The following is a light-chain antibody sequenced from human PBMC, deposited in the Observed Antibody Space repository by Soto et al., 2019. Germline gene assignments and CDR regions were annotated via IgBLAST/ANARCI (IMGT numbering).Light chain of an antibody. J-gene: IGKJ3*01. CDR2: DAS. CDR1: QSVSSY. Sequence: EIVLTQSPATLSLSPGERATLSCRASQSVSSYLAWYQQKPGQAPRLLIYDASNRATGIPARFSGSGSGTEFTHTISSREPEDFAVYYCQQRSNLPPVFTFGPGTKVDIK. CDR3: QQRSNLPPVFT. V-gene: IGKV3-11*01.